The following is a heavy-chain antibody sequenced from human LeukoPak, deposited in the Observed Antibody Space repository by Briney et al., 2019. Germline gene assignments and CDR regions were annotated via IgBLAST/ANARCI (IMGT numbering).Heavy chain of an antibody. Sequence: GGSLRLSCAASGFTLSNYGMHWVRQAPGKGLEWVAFIRHDGNDKYYVDSVKGRFTISRDNSKNTLYLQVNSLRAEDTAVYYCAKGFRVGALSSYHYYYMDAWGNGTTVTASS. D-gene: IGHD1-26*01. J-gene: IGHJ6*03. CDR3: AKGFRVGALSSYHYYYMDA. CDR2: IRHDGNDK. CDR1: GFTLSNYG. V-gene: IGHV3-30*02.